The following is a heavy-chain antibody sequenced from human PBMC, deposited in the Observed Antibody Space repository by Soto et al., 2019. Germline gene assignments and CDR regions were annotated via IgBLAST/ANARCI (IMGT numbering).Heavy chain of an antibody. V-gene: IGHV3-30*18. Sequence: GGSLRLSCAASGFTFSSYGMHWVRQAPGKGLEWVAVISYDGSNKYYADSVKGRFTISRDNSKNTLYLQMNSLRAEDTAVYYCAKGGLRRYSYSYYGMDVWGQGTTVTVS. CDR1: GFTFSSYG. CDR3: AKGGLRRYSYSYYGMDV. D-gene: IGHD5-18*01. CDR2: ISYDGSNK. J-gene: IGHJ6*02.